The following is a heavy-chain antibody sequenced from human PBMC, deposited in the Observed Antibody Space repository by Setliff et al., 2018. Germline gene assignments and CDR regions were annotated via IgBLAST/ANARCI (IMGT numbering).Heavy chain of an antibody. D-gene: IGHD3-3*02. CDR2: INHSGST. V-gene: IGHV4-34*01. J-gene: IGHJ6*04. Sequence: FGDYAVSWVRQPPGKGLEWIGEINHSGSTNYNPSLKSRVTISLDTSKNQFSLQLSSVTAADTAVYYCARDGPGAFSLRSMDVWGKGTTVTVSS. CDR3: ARDGPGAFSLRSMDV. CDR1: FGDYA.